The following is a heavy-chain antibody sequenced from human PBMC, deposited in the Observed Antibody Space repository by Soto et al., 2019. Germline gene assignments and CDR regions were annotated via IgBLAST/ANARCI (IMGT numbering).Heavy chain of an antibody. Sequence: PGGSLRLSCAASGFTFSSYAMHWVRQAPGKGLEWVAVISYDGSNKYYADSVKGRFTISRDNSKNTLYLQMNSLRAEDTAVYYCCAGPPAARNFWALYYFDYWGLGTLVTVSS. CDR1: GFTFSSYA. CDR3: CAGPPAARNFWALYYFDY. D-gene: IGHD6-6*01. CDR2: ISYDGSNK. V-gene: IGHV3-30-3*01. J-gene: IGHJ4*02.